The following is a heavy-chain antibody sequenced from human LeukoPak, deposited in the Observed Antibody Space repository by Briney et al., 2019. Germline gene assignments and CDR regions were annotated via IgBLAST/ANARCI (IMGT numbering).Heavy chain of an antibody. CDR3: ARHAGGISAAGTRPFDY. J-gene: IGHJ4*02. V-gene: IGHV4-39*01. Sequence: SETLSLTCTVSGASFSSSTYYWGWIRQPPGKGLEWIGSIYYSGSTYYNPSLKSRVTMSVDTSKNQFSLKLSSVTAADTAVYYCARHAGGISAAGTRPFDYWGQGTLVTVSS. CDR2: IYYSGST. CDR1: GASFSSSTYY. D-gene: IGHD6-13*01.